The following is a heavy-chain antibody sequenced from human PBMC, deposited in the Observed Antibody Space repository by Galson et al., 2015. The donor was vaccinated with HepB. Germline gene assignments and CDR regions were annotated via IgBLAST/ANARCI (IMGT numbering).Heavy chain of an antibody. CDR3: ARDRSRIGSYYYGMDV. CDR1: GGSVSSGSYY. D-gene: IGHD2/OR15-2a*01. V-gene: IGHV4-61*01. CDR2: IYYSGST. Sequence: SETLSLTCTVSGGSVSSGSYYWSWIRQPPGKGLEWIGYIYYSGSTNYNPSLKSRVTISVDTSKNQFSLKLSSVTAADTAVYYCARDRSRIGSYYYGMDVWGQGTTVTVSS. J-gene: IGHJ6*02.